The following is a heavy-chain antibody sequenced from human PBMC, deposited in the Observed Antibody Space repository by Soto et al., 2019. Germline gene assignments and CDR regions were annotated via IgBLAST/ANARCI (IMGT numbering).Heavy chain of an antibody. CDR3: ARGYCSGGSCYSPYCYGMDV. CDR2: IWYDGSNK. J-gene: IGHJ6*02. Sequence: QVQLVESGGGVVQPGRSLRLSCAASGFTFSSYGMHWVRQAPGKGLEWVAVIWYDGSNKYYADSVKGRFTISRDNSKKPLYLLMNSPRAEDTAVYYCARGYCSGGSCYSPYCYGMDVWGQGTTVTVSS. D-gene: IGHD2-15*01. CDR1: GFTFSSYG. V-gene: IGHV3-33*01.